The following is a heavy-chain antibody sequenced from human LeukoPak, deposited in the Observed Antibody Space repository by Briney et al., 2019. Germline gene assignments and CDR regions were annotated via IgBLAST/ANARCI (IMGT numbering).Heavy chain of an antibody. Sequence: PSETLSLTCTVSGYSISSGYYWSWIRQPPGKGLEWIGYIYYSGSTNYNPSLKSRVTISVDTSKNQFSLKLSSVTAADTAVYYCARQDYDILTGYLNAFDIWGQGTMVTVSS. CDR1: GYSISSGYY. D-gene: IGHD3-9*01. CDR3: ARQDYDILTGYLNAFDI. J-gene: IGHJ3*02. V-gene: IGHV4-61*01. CDR2: IYYSGST.